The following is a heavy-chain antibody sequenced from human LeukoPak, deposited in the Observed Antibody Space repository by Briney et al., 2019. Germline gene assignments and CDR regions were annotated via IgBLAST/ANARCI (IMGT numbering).Heavy chain of an antibody. D-gene: IGHD1-26*01. V-gene: IGHV3-21*01. Sequence: GGSLRLSCAASGFTFSSYSMNWARQAPGKGLEWVSSISSSSSYIYYADSVKGRFTISRDNAKNSLYLQMNSLRAEDTAVYYCARAGGGGSYLDYWGQGTLVTVSS. CDR2: ISSSSSYI. CDR3: ARAGGGGSYLDY. J-gene: IGHJ4*02. CDR1: GFTFSSYS.